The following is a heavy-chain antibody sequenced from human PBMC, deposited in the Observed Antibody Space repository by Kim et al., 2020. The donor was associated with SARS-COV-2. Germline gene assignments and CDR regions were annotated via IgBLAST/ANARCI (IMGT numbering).Heavy chain of an antibody. D-gene: IGHD3-22*01. CDR1: GFTVSSNY. Sequence: GGSLRLSCAASGFTVSSNYMSWVRQAPGKGLEWVSVIYSGGSTYYADSVKGRFTISRDNSKNTLYLQMNSLRAEDTAVYYFARQGYYYDSSGYQAWYFDLWGRCTLVTVSS. CDR3: ARQGYYYDSSGYQAWYFDL. V-gene: IGHV3-66*02. CDR2: IYSGGST. J-gene: IGHJ2*01.